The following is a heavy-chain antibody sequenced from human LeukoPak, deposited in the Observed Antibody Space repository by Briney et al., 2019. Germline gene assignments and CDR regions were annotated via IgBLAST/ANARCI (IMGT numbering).Heavy chain of an antibody. CDR2: ISGSGGST. D-gene: IGHD3-3*01. CDR3: ASQADLEWLLYRFDY. V-gene: IGHV3-23*01. CDR1: GFTFSSYA. J-gene: IGHJ4*02. Sequence: GGSLRLSCAASGFTFSSYAMSWVRQAPGKGLEWVSAISGSGGSTYYADSVKGRFTISRDNSKNTLYLQMNSLRAEDTAVYYCASQADLEWLLYRFDYWGQGTLVTVSS.